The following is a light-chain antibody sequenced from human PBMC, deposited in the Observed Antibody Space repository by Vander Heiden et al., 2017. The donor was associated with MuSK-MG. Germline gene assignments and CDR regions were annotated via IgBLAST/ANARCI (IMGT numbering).Light chain of an antibody. CDR1: SSDVGGYNY. Sequence: QSALTQPPSASGSPGQSVTISCTGTSSDVGGYNYVSWYQHHPGKAPKLIIYEVTERPSGVPDRFSGSKSGNTASLTVSGLQAEDEAVYFCTSFAGTNIFQVFGGGTQLTVL. V-gene: IGLV2-8*01. CDR3: TSFAGTNIFQV. J-gene: IGLJ2*01. CDR2: EVT.